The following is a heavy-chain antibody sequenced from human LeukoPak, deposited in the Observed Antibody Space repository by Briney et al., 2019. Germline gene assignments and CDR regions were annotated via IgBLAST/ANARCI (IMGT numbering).Heavy chain of an antibody. Sequence: GGSLRLSCAASGFPFSTYGMRWVRQAPGKGLEWVAVISYDGSAQYYADSVKGRFTVSRDNSKNTLYLQMNSLRVEDTAVYYCAKLGCSSTRCYINYWGQGTLVTVSS. CDR2: ISYDGSAQ. J-gene: IGHJ4*02. V-gene: IGHV3-30*18. D-gene: IGHD2-2*01. CDR3: AKLGCSSTRCYINY. CDR1: GFPFSTYG.